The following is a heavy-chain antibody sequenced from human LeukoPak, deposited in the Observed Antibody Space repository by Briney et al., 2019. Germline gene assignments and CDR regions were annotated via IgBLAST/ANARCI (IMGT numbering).Heavy chain of an antibody. CDR1: GFTFSSYG. CDR3: AKVGGDYSNRNFDY. CDR2: IRYDGSNK. Sequence: GGSLRLSXAASGFTFSSYGMHWVRQAPGKGLEWVAFIRYDGSNKYYADSVKGRFTISRDNSKNTLYLQMNSLRAEDTAVYYCAKVGGDYSNRNFDYWGHGTLVTVSS. V-gene: IGHV3-30*02. J-gene: IGHJ4*01. D-gene: IGHD4-11*01.